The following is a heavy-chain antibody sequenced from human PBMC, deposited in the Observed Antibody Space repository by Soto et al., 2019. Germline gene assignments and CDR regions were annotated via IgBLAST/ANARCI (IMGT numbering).Heavy chain of an antibody. CDR1: GYTFTSYY. V-gene: IGHV1-46*01. Sequence: ASVKVSCKASGYTFTSYYMHWVRQAPGQGLEWMGIINPSGGSTSYAQKFQGRVTMTRDTSTSTVYMELSSLRSEDTAVYYCARVFCGGDCYSSLYYYYSGMDVWGQGTTVTVSS. CDR2: INPSGGST. D-gene: IGHD2-21*02. J-gene: IGHJ6*02. CDR3: ARVFCGGDCYSSLYYYYSGMDV.